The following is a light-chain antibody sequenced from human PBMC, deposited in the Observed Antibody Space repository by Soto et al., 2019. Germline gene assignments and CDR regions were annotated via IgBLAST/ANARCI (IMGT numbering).Light chain of an antibody. CDR1: QTITTY. CDR3: QQTYSTPYT. V-gene: IGKV1-39*01. J-gene: IGKJ2*01. Sequence: DIQMTQSPSALSASVGDRVTMTCRASQTITTYLNWYQQQPGEGPKLLIYAASSLQSGVPSRISGIGSGTAFNLTVSSLQPEDFATYYCQQTYSTPYTFGHGNQLETK. CDR2: AAS.